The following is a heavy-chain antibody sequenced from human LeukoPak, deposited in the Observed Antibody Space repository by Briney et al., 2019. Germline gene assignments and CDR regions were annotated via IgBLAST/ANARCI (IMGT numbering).Heavy chain of an antibody. Sequence: GASVKVSCKVSGYTFIENYIHWVRQAPGQGLEWMGLINPHTGAANYSQKFQGRVTMTRDKSISTAYMHLTRLKFDDTAVYYCARGKSGYSPWGQGTPVTVSS. CDR2: INPHTGAA. D-gene: IGHD3-3*01. J-gene: IGHJ4*02. V-gene: IGHV1-2*02. CDR1: GYTFIENY. CDR3: ARGKSGYSP.